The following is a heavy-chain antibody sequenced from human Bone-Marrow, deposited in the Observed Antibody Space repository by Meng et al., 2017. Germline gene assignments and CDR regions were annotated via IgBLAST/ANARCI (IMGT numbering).Heavy chain of an antibody. CDR3: ARGYYGSGAFDP. CDR1: GFTFSSYS. V-gene: IGHV3-7*01. Sequence: GGSLRLSCAASGFTFSSYSMNWVRQAPGKGLEWVANINEDAREKHYLDSVEGRFTISRDNAKNSLYLQMNSLRAEDTAVYYCARGYYGSGAFDPWGQGALVTVSS. J-gene: IGHJ5*02. CDR2: INEDAREK. D-gene: IGHD3-10*01.